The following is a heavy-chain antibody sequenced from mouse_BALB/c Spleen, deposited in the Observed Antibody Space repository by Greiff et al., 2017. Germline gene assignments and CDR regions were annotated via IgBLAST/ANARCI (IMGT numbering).Heavy chain of an antibody. CDR3: ARRYGSSYFDY. Sequence: QVQLQQPGAELVMPGASVKMSCKASGYTFTDYWMHWVKQRPGQGLEWIGAIDTSDSYTSYNQKFKGKATLTVDESSSTAYMQLSSLTSEDSAVYYCARRYGSSYFDYWGQGTTLTVSS. CDR1: GYTFTDYW. V-gene: IGHV1-69*01. CDR2: IDTSDSYT. D-gene: IGHD1-1*01. J-gene: IGHJ2*01.